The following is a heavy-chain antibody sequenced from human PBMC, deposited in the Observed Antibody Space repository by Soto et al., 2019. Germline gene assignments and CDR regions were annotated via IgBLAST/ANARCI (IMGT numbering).Heavy chain of an antibody. V-gene: IGHV4-4*02. J-gene: IGHJ4*02. CDR2: IYHSAST. D-gene: IGHD2-2*02. CDR1: GDSVTSNNW. Sequence: QVRLQESGPGLLKPSGTLSLNCTVSGDSVTSNNWWSGVRQSPGKGLEWIGEIYHSASTGYSASLTSRATISIDKSTNQFALTLTSVTAADTALYFCVRGAYMSRRFYFDNWGQGTVVTVSS. CDR3: VRGAYMSRRFYFDN.